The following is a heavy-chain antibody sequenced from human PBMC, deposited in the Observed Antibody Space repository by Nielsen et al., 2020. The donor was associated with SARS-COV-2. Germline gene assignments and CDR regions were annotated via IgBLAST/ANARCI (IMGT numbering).Heavy chain of an antibody. CDR3: AGGADFWSGTQKYYMDV. CDR2: INPSGSGT. V-gene: IGHV3-74*01. J-gene: IGHJ6*03. CDR1: GFTFSSTW. Sequence: GESLKISCSASGFTFSSTWMDWVSQAPGQGLVWVSRINPSGSGTAYADSVKGRFAVSRDNAENTVVLQIHSLRVEDTAVYYCAGGADFWSGTQKYYMDVWGKGTTVTVSS. D-gene: IGHD3-3*01.